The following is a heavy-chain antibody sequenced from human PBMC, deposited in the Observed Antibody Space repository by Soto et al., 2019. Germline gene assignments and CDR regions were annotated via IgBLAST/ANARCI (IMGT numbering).Heavy chain of an antibody. CDR3: ARDLRSIQLWNYGMDV. CDR1: GFTFSSYG. Sequence: GGSLRLSCASSGFTFSSYGMHWVLQAPGKGLEWVAVIWYDGSNKYYADSVKGRFTISRDNSKNTLYLQMNSLRAEDTAVYYCARDLRSIQLWNYGMDVWGQGTTVTVSS. V-gene: IGHV3-33*01. J-gene: IGHJ6*02. CDR2: IWYDGSNK. D-gene: IGHD5-18*01.